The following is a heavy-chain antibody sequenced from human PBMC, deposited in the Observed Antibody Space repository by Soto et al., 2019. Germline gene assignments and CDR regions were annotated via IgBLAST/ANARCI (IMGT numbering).Heavy chain of an antibody. CDR3: ARGAHYDFWSGYPRNNWFDP. D-gene: IGHD3-3*01. CDR2: IYYSGST. CDR1: GGSISSSSYY. Sequence: SETLSLTCTVSGGSISSSSYYWGWIRQPPGKGLEWIGSIYYSGSTYYNPSLKSRVTISVDTSKNQFSPKLSSVTAADTAVYYCARGAHYDFWSGYPRNNWFDPWGQGTLVTVSS. V-gene: IGHV4-39*01. J-gene: IGHJ5*02.